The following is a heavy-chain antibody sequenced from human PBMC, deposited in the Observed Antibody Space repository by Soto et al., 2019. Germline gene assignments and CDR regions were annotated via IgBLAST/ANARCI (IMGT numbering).Heavy chain of an antibody. V-gene: IGHV4-59*01. Sequence: QVQLQESGPGLVKPSETLSLTCTVYGGSISSYYWSWIRQPPGKGLAWIGNIYYSGSTNYNPSLKRRVTISVDTSKNQFSLKLISVTAADTAVYYCARGAYCGGDCYYPRGGFDPWGQGTLVTVSS. J-gene: IGHJ5*02. D-gene: IGHD2-21*02. CDR3: ARGAYCGGDCYYPRGGFDP. CDR2: IYYSGST. CDR1: GGSISSYY.